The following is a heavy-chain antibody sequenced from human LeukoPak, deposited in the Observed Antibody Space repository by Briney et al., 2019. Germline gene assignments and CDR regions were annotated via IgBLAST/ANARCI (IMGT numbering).Heavy chain of an antibody. CDR1: GFTFSSYA. Sequence: GGSLRLSCAASGFTFSSYAMSWVRQAPGKGLEWVSAISGSGGSTYYADSVKGRFTISRDNSKNTLYLQMNSLRAEDTAVYYCAKSVTRRGAAAGTWDYWGQGTLVTVSS. V-gene: IGHV3-23*01. CDR2: ISGSGGST. J-gene: IGHJ4*02. CDR3: AKSVTRRGAAAGTWDY. D-gene: IGHD6-13*01.